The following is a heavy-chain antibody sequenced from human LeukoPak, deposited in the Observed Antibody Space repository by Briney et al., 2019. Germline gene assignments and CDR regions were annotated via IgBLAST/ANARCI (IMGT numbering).Heavy chain of an antibody. D-gene: IGHD3-9*01. V-gene: IGHV3-53*01. CDR2: IYSGGST. Sequence: GGSLRLSCAASGFTFSSYAMSWVRQAPGKGLEWVSVIYSGGSTYYADSVKGRFTISRDNSKNTLYLQMNSLRAEDTAVYYCAREGLNYDILTGYSHGAFDIWGQGTMVTVPS. J-gene: IGHJ3*02. CDR1: GFTFSSYA. CDR3: AREGLNYDILTGYSHGAFDI.